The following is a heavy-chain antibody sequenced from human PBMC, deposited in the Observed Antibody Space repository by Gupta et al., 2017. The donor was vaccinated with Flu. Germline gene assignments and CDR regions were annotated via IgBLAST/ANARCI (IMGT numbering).Heavy chain of an antibody. CDR2: ITSSGSTI. V-gene: IGHV3-48*03. Sequence: EVQLVESGGGLVQPGGSLRLSCAASRFTFSNYEMNWVRQAPGKGLEWVSYITSSGSTIYYADSVKGRFTISRDNAKNSLYLQMNSLRAEDTAVYYCARDRATVWGYYLDYWGQGTLVTVSS. CDR3: ARDRATVWGYYLDY. CDR1: RFTFSNYE. D-gene: IGHD4-17*01. J-gene: IGHJ4*02.